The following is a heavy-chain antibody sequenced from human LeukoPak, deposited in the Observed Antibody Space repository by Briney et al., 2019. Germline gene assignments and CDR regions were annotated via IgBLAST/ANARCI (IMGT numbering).Heavy chain of an antibody. D-gene: IGHD3-22*01. V-gene: IGHV3-48*01. CDR3: ARPYYYDSSGYSPVDY. J-gene: IGHJ4*02. Sequence: GGSLRLSCAASGLTFSSHSMNWVRQAPGKGLEWISHIRSSSSTSTTYYADSVKGRFTISRDDAKNSLYLQMNSLRAEDTAVYYCARPYYYDSSGYSPVDYWGQGTLVTVSS. CDR1: GLTFSSHS. CDR2: IRSSSSTSTT.